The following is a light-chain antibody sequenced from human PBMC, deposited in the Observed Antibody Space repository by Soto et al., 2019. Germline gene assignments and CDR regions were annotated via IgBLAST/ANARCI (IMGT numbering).Light chain of an antibody. V-gene: IGKV3-20*01. J-gene: IGKJ5*01. Sequence: EIVLTQSPGTLSLSPGERATLSCRASQSVSSSYLAWYQQKPGQAPRLLIYGASSRATGIQDRFSGSGSGTDFPLTISRVEPEGSGVDYCQEYGSSPPITFGQGTRLEIK. CDR1: QSVSSSY. CDR2: GAS. CDR3: QEYGSSPPIT.